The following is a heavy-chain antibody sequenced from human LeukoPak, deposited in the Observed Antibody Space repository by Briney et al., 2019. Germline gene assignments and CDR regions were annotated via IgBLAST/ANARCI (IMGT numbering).Heavy chain of an antibody. V-gene: IGHV1-8*01. CDR1: GYTFTSYD. CDR2: MNPNSGNT. D-gene: IGHD6-13*01. CDR3: ARAGARQIAAVGY. J-gene: IGHJ4*02. Sequence: XCKASGYTFTSYDIXWVRQAPGQGLEWMGWMNPNSGNTDYAQKFQGRVTMTRNTSISTAYMELSSLRSEDTAVYYCARAGARQIAAVGYWGQGTLVTVSS.